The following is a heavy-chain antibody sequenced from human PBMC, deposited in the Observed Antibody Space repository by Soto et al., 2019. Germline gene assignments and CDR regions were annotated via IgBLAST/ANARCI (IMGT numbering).Heavy chain of an antibody. J-gene: IGHJ6*02. CDR2: ISSSSSYI. D-gene: IGHD3-3*01. V-gene: IGHV3-21*01. CDR1: GFTFSSYS. Sequence: VGSLRLSCAASGFTFSSYSMNWVRQAPGKGLEWVSSISSSSSYIYYADSVKGRFTISRDNAKNSLYLQMNSLRAEDTAVYYCARDGYYDFWSAVGYYYYGMDVWGQGTTVTVSS. CDR3: ARDGYYDFWSAVGYYYYGMDV.